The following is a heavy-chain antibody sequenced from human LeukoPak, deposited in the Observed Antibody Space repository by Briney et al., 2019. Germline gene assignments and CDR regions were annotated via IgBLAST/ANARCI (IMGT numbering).Heavy chain of an antibody. Sequence: SVKVSCKASGGSFTFTSHAISWVRQAPGQGLEWMGGLIPIYGSANYAQKFQGRVTITSDEFTRTVFMELSSLRPEDSAVYYCAGFFYDNSGDAFDIWGQGTMVTVSS. CDR1: GGSFTFTSHA. V-gene: IGHV1-69*13. CDR3: AGFFYDNSGDAFDI. J-gene: IGHJ3*02. CDR2: LIPIYGSA. D-gene: IGHD3-22*01.